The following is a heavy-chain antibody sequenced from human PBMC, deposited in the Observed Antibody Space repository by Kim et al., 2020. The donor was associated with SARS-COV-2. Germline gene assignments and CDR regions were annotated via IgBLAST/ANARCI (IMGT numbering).Heavy chain of an antibody. D-gene: IGHD3-10*01. V-gene: IGHV7-4-1*02. CDR1: GYTFTSYA. Sequence: ASVKVSCKASGYTFTSYAMNWVRQAPGQGLEWMGWINTNTGNPTYAQGFTGRFVFSLDTSVSTAYLQISSLKAEDTAVYYCARDYSKGYGSGSRPGFDPWGQGTLVTVSS. CDR3: ARDYSKGYGSGSRPGFDP. J-gene: IGHJ5*02. CDR2: INTNTGNP.